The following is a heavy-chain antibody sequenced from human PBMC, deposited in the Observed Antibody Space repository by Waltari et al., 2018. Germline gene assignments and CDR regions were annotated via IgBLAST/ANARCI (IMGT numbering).Heavy chain of an antibody. CDR1: GYTFTSYD. CDR2: MNPNSGNT. J-gene: IGHJ4*02. V-gene: IGHV1-8*01. CDR3: ARGGASMPYSYGDDY. Sequence: QVQLVQSGAEVKKPGASVKVSCKASGYTFTSYDINWVRQATGQGLEWMGWMNPNSGNTNYAQKLQGRVTMTTDTSTSTAYMELRSLRSDDTAVYYCARGGASMPYSYGDDYWGQGTLVTVSS. D-gene: IGHD5-18*01.